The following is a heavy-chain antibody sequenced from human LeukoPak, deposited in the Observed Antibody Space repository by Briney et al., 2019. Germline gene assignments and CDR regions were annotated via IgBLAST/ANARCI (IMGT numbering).Heavy chain of an antibody. CDR3: ARHYYDSSDFYYMDV. CDR1: GYSFTNYW. J-gene: IGHJ6*03. D-gene: IGHD3-22*01. CDR2: IYPGDSDT. V-gene: IGHV5-51*01. Sequence: PGESLKISCKRSGYSFTNYWIGWVRQMPGKGLEWIRIIYPGDSDTRYSPSFQGQVTISADKSISTAYLQWSSLKASDTAIYYCARHYYDSSDFYYMDVWGKGTTVTISS.